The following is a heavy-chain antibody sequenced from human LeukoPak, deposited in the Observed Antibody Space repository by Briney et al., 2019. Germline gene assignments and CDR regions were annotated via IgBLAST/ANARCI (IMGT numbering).Heavy chain of an antibody. D-gene: IGHD6-19*01. CDR2: IYYSGST. Sequence: SETLSLTCTVCGGSISSSSYYWGWIRQPPGKGLEWIGSIYYSGSTYYNPSLKSRVTISVDTSKNQFSLKLSSVTAADTAVYYCARTVYSSGWYILYYYYGMDVWGQGTTVTVSS. CDR1: GGSISSSSYY. CDR3: ARTVYSSGWYILYYYYGMDV. J-gene: IGHJ6*02. V-gene: IGHV4-39*01.